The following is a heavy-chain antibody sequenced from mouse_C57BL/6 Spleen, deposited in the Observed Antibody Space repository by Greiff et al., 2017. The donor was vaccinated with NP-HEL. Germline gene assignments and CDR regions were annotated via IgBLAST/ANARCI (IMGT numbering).Heavy chain of an antibody. CDR3: ARFQYYYLDY. CDR2: INPNNGGT. J-gene: IGHJ2*01. V-gene: IGHV1-18*01. CDR1: GYTFTDYN. Sequence: EVQLQQSGPELVKPGASVKIPCKASGYTFTDYNMDWVKQSHGKSLEWIGDINPNNGGTIYNQKFKGKATLTVDKSSSTAYMELRSLTSEDTAVYYCARFQYYYLDYWGQGTTLTVSS.